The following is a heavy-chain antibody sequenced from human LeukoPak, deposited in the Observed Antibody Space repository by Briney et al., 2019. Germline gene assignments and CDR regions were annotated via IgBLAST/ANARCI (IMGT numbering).Heavy chain of an antibody. V-gene: IGHV3-11*04. Sequence: GGSLRLSCAASGFTFSDYYMSWIRQAPGKGLEWVSYISSSGSTIYYADSVKGRFTISRDNAKNSLYLQMNSLRAEDTAVYYCARLTTVTTHDAFDIWGQGTMVTVSS. J-gene: IGHJ3*02. D-gene: IGHD4-17*01. CDR1: GFTFSDYY. CDR3: ARLTTVTTHDAFDI. CDR2: ISSSGSTI.